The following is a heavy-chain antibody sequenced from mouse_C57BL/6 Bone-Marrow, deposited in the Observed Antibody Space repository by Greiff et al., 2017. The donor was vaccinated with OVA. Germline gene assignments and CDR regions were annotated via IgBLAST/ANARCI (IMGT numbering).Heavy chain of an antibody. J-gene: IGHJ3*01. D-gene: IGHD2-4*01. CDR1: GYTFTSYW. V-gene: IGHV1-69*01. CDR2: IDPSDSYT. Sequence: QVQLQQPGAELVMPGASVKLSCKASGYTFTSYWMHWVKQRPGQGLEWIGEIDPSDSYTNYNQKFKGKSTLTVDKSSSTAYMQLSSLTSEDSAVYYCARKEGLRRPFAYWGQGTLVTVSA. CDR3: ARKEGLRRPFAY.